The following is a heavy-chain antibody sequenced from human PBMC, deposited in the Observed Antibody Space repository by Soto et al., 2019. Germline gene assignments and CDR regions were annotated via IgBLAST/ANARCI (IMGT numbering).Heavy chain of an antibody. D-gene: IGHD4-17*01. CDR2: IWYDGSNK. Sequence: QPGGSLRLSCAASGFTFSSYGMHWVRQAPGKGLEWVAVIWYDGSNKYYADSVKGRFTISRDNSKNTLYLQMNSLRAEDTAVYYCARDWSAMTTVTTVDYRGQATLVTVSS. J-gene: IGHJ4*02. CDR3: ARDWSAMTTVTTVDY. CDR1: GFTFSSYG. V-gene: IGHV3-33*01.